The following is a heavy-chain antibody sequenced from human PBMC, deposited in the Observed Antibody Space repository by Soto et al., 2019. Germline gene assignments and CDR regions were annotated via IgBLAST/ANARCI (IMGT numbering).Heavy chain of an antibody. J-gene: IGHJ4*02. Sequence: QVYLVESGGGLVKPGGSLRLSCVTSGFTFGDFDMNWMRQAPGKGLEWVSHINSRSTYTNYADSVKGRFTVSRDNAKNSLSLQMNSLRVEDTAVYYCARDLKGYYADFWGQGTLVTVSP. V-gene: IGHV3-11*06. CDR3: ARDLKGYYADF. CDR1: GFTFGDFD. CDR2: INSRSTYT. D-gene: IGHD3-9*01.